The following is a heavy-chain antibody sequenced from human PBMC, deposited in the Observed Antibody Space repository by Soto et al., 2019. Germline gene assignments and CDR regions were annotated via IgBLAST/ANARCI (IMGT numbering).Heavy chain of an antibody. Sequence: SETLSLTCTVSCGSIRSGGYYWSWVRQNPRRGLEWIGNIYYSGNTYYNPSLKSRLTISVDTSKNQFSLNLSSVTAADMAVYYCARDRLMATAGTARHYFGLDVWGQGTTVTVSS. J-gene: IGHJ6*02. CDR1: CGSIRSGGYY. CDR2: IYYSGNT. D-gene: IGHD5-18*01. V-gene: IGHV4-31*03. CDR3: ARDRLMATAGTARHYFGLDV.